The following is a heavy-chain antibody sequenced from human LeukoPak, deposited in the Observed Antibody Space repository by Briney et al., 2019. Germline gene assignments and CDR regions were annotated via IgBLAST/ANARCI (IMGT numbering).Heavy chain of an antibody. Sequence: GASVKVSCKASGYTFSSYGITWVRQAPGQGLEWMGGINVDNGNTNYAQKLQGRVTMTTDTYTTTAYMELRSLTSDDTAVYYCARDCSGGSCYSLARYGMDVWGKGTTVTVSS. V-gene: IGHV1-18*01. CDR2: INVDNGNT. D-gene: IGHD2-15*01. J-gene: IGHJ6*04. CDR1: GYTFSSYG. CDR3: ARDCSGGSCYSLARYGMDV.